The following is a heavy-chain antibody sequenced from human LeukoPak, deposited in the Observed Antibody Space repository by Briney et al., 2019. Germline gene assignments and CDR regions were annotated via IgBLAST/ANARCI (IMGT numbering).Heavy chain of an antibody. CDR1: GGSISNYH. D-gene: IGHD2-2*01. Sequence: PSETLSLTCTVPGGSISNYHWSWIRQPAGKGLEWIGQIHTSGSTNYNPPLKSRVTMSIDTTEDQVSLTIRSVTAADTAVYYCARHTAIARVVLPAGYMDVWGKGTTVIVSS. CDR3: ARHTAIARVVLPAGYMDV. J-gene: IGHJ6*03. V-gene: IGHV4-4*07. CDR2: IHTSGST.